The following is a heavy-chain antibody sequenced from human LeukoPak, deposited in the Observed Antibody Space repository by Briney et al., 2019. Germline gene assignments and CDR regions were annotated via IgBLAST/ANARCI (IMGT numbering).Heavy chain of an antibody. CDR2: MNPSGST. D-gene: IGHD3-22*01. V-gene: IGHV4-34*01. CDR3: ARGRQDVTMIVVIMTAVSYYLDV. Sequence: SETLSLTCAVYGGSFSGYYWTWIRHTPEKGLEWIGEMNPSGSTNYNPSLKSRVTISVDTPKNQFSLTLSSVTAADTAVYYCARGRQDVTMIVVIMTAVSYYLDVWGKGTTVTVS. CDR1: GGSFSGYY. J-gene: IGHJ6*03.